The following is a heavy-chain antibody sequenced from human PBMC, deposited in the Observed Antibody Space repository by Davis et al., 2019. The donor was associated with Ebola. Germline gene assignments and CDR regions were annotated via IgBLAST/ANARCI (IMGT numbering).Heavy chain of an antibody. V-gene: IGHV3-23*01. Sequence: GESLKISCSTSGFTFSDYAMSWVRQAPGKGLQWVSSTSNSGGSTHYADSVKGRVTISRDNSKNMLYLQMNGLRAEDTAVYYCARVLEGFGKLQGYFYFYGLDVWGQGTTATVSS. CDR1: GFTFSDYA. J-gene: IGHJ6*02. CDR2: TSNSGGST. D-gene: IGHD3-10*01. CDR3: ARVLEGFGKLQGYFYFYGLDV.